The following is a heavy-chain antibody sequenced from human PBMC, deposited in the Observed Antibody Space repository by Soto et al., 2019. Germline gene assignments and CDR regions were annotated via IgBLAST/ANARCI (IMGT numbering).Heavy chain of an antibody. CDR1: GGTFSSSA. Sequence: SEKVSCKASGGTFSSSAISWVRQAPGQGLEWMGGIIPIFGTANYAQKFQGRVTITADESTSTAYMELSSLRSEDTAVYYCARGLTDSSGYYYFDYWGQGTLVTVSS. CDR2: IIPIFGTA. CDR3: ARGLTDSSGYYYFDY. J-gene: IGHJ4*02. D-gene: IGHD3-22*01. V-gene: IGHV1-69*13.